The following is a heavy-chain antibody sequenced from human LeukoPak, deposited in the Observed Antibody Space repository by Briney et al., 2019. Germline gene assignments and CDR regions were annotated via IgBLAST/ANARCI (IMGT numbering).Heavy chain of an antibody. V-gene: IGHV3-30*02. CDR3: AKDHCSRCSEGDYFDY. CDR2: IRSDGSNK. D-gene: IGHD2-15*01. J-gene: IGHJ4*02. Sequence: GGSLRLSCAASGFSFSGYVMHWVRQGPGKGLEWVAFIRSDGSNKYYADSVKGRFTVSRDNSKKTLYLQMNSLRGEDTAVYYCAKDHCSRCSEGDYFDYWGQGTLVTVSS. CDR1: GFSFSGYV.